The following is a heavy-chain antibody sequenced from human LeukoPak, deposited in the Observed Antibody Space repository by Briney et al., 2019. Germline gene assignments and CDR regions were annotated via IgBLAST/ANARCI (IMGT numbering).Heavy chain of an antibody. V-gene: IGHV1-69*05. J-gene: IGHJ6*03. CDR2: IIPIFGTA. CDR3: AVVGRRCRGGSCYSPPFNYYYYYYMDV. D-gene: IGHD2-15*01. Sequence: GASVKVSCRASGYTFTYFYMHCVRQAPGQGLEWMGGIIPIFGTANYAQKFQGRVTITTDESTSTAYMELSSLRSEDTAVYYCAVVGRRCRGGSCYSPPFNYYYYYYMDVWGKGATVTVSS. CDR1: GYTFTYFY.